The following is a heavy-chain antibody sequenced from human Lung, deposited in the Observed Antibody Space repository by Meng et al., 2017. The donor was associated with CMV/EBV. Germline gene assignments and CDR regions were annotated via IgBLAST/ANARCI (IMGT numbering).Heavy chain of an antibody. J-gene: IGHJ6*02. CDR1: GFTFNTYA. CDR2: ISYDGSNK. Sequence: GGSLRLSCAASGFTFNTYAMHWVRQAPGKGLEWVAVISYDGSNKYTGDSVQGRLTISRDNSKNNRYLQMNSLTVEDTAVYCCVRGLVGESMIAVVIERFGMDVWGQGTPVTVSS. D-gene: IGHD3-22*01. CDR3: VRGLVGESMIAVVIERFGMDV. V-gene: IGHV3-30-3*01.